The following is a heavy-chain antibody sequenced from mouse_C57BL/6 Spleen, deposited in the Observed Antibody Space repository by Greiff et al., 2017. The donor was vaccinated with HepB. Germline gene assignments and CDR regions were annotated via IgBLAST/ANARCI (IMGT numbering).Heavy chain of an antibody. Sequence: QVQLQQSGAELVKPGASVKISCKASGYAFSSYWMNWVKQRPGKGLEWIGQIYPGDGDTNYNGKFKGKATLTADKSSSTAYMQHSSLTSEDSAVYFCARKGIGGTLYYAMDYWGQGTSVTVSS. CDR1: GYAFSSYW. J-gene: IGHJ4*01. V-gene: IGHV1-80*01. CDR2: IYPGDGDT. CDR3: ARKGIGGTLYYAMDY. D-gene: IGHD1-1*01.